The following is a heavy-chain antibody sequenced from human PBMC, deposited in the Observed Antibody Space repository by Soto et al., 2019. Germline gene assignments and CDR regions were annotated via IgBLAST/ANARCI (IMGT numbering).Heavy chain of an antibody. CDR3: ARLRGASPEAYHYYYYGMDV. J-gene: IGHJ6*02. V-gene: IGHV4-39*01. D-gene: IGHD1-26*01. CDR2: IYYSGST. CDR1: GGPISSSSYY. Sequence: SETLSLTCTVSGGPISSSSYYWGWIRQPPGKGLEWIGSIYYSGSTYYNPSLKSRVTISVDTSKNQFSLKLSSVTAADTAVYYCARLRGASPEAYHYYYYGMDVSGQATTVTVSS.